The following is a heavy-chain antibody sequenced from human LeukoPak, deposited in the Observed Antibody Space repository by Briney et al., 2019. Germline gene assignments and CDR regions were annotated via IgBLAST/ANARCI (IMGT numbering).Heavy chain of an antibody. CDR3: ARDGYSYFDY. J-gene: IGHJ4*02. Sequence: PSQTLSLTCAISGDSVSSNSVAWNWIRQSPSRGLEWLGRTYYRSKWYNDYAESVKSRIIIDPETSKNQFSLQLTSVIPEDTAVYYCARDGYSYFDYWGQGTLVTVSS. V-gene: IGHV6-1*01. D-gene: IGHD5-24*01. CDR1: GDSVSSNSVA. CDR2: TYYRSKWYN.